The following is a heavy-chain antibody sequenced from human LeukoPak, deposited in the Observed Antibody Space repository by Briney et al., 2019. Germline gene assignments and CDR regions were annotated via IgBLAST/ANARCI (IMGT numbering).Heavy chain of an antibody. CDR1: GGSISSSSYY. CDR2: IYYSGST. D-gene: IGHD3-9*01. J-gene: IGHJ4*02. CDR3: ARPSGDILTGYYGL. V-gene: IGHV4-39*01. Sequence: SETLSLTCTVPGGSISSSSYYWGWIRQPPGKGLEWIGSIYYSGSTYYNPSLKSRVTISVDTSKNQFSLKLSPVTAADTAVYYCARPSGDILTGYYGLWGQGTLVTVSS.